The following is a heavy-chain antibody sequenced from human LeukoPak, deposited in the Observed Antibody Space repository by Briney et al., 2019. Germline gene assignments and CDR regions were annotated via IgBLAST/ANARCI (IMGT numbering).Heavy chain of an antibody. CDR1: GYTFTGYY. Sequence: ASVMVSCKASGYTFTGYYIHWVRQAPGQGLEWMGWNNPNSGDTKYAQKFQGRVTMTRDTSISTAYMGLNSLRSDDTAVYYCARYCSTATCSEGDVYWGQGTLVTVSS. V-gene: IGHV1-2*02. J-gene: IGHJ4*02. D-gene: IGHD2-2*01. CDR3: ARYCSTATCSEGDVY. CDR2: NNPNSGDT.